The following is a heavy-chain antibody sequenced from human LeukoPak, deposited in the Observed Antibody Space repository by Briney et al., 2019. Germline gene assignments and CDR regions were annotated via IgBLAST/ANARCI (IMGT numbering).Heavy chain of an antibody. J-gene: IGHJ4*02. D-gene: IGHD3-10*01. CDR2: ISGSGGST. CDR1: GFTFSSYS. V-gene: IGHV3-23*01. Sequence: GGSLRLSCAASGFTFSSYSMNWVRQAPGKGLEWVSAISGSGGSTYYADSVKGRFTISRDISKNTLYLQMNSLSAEDTAVYYCARGSWFGELLPFDYWGQGTLVTVSS. CDR3: ARGSWFGELLPFDY.